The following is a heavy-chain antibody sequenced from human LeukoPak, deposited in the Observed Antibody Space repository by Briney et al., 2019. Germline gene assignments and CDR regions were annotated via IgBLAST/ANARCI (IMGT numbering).Heavy chain of an antibody. D-gene: IGHD3-3*01. CDR1: GYTFTGYY. V-gene: IGHV1-2*06. Sequence: ASVKVSCKASGYTFTGYYMHWVRQAPGQGLEWMGRINSNSGGTNYAQKFQGRVTMTRDTSISTAYMELSRLRSDDTAVYYCARDQWSGSGAYYYGMDVWGQGTTVTVSS. J-gene: IGHJ6*02. CDR3: ARDQWSGSGAYYYGMDV. CDR2: INSNSGGT.